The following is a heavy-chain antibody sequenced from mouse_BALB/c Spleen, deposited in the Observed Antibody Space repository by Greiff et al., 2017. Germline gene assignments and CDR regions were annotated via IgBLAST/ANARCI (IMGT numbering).Heavy chain of an antibody. D-gene: IGHD2-14*01. Sequence: DVKLQESGPGLVKPSQSLSLTCTVTGYSITSDYAWNWIRQFPGNKLEWMGYISYSGSTSYNPSLKSRISITRDTSKNQFFLQLNSVTTEDTATYYCARGYRYDGAMDYWGQGTSVTVSS. V-gene: IGHV3-2*02. CDR1: GYSITSDYA. J-gene: IGHJ4*01. CDR2: ISYSGST. CDR3: ARGYRYDGAMDY.